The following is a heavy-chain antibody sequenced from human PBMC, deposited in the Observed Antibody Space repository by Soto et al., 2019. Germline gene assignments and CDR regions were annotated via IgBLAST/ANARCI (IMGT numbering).Heavy chain of an antibody. CDR3: ARVRSGTYNAFDL. J-gene: IGHJ3*01. Sequence: QVQLVESGGGLVRPGGSLRLSCAASGFTFSTFYMNWVRQAPGKGLEWVSFLSSESTFISYADSVKGRFTISRDNSKKSLFLQMDSLRVEDTAVYYCARVRSGTYNAFDLRGQGTVVTVSS. CDR2: LSSESTFI. CDR1: GFTFSTFY. V-gene: IGHV3-11*06. D-gene: IGHD1-26*01.